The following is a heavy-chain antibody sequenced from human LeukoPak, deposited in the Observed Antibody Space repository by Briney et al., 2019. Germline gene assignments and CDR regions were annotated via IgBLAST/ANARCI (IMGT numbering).Heavy chain of an antibody. D-gene: IGHD2-2*01. V-gene: IGHV4-34*01. CDR2: INHSGSS. Sequence: SETLSLTCAVYGGSFGGYYWSWIRQPPGKELEWIGEINHSGSSNYNPSLKSRVTISVDTSKNQFSLKLSSVTAADTAVYYCARKGRYCSSTSCYFDYWGQGTLVTVPS. J-gene: IGHJ4*02. CDR1: GGSFGGYY. CDR3: ARKGRYCSSTSCYFDY.